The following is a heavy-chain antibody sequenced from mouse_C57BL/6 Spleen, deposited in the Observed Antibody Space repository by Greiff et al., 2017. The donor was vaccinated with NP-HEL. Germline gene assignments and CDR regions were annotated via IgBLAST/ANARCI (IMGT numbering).Heavy chain of an antibody. CDR1: GFTFSSYA. CDR3: ARDRGYGNYWYFDV. CDR2: ISDGGSYT. D-gene: IGHD2-1*01. V-gene: IGHV5-4*01. J-gene: IGHJ1*03. Sequence: DVQLVESGGGLVKPGGSLKLSCAASGFTFSSYAMSWVRQTPEKRLEWVATISDGGSYTYYPDNVKGRFTISRDNAKNNLYLQMSHLKSEDTAMYYCARDRGYGNYWYFDVWGTGTTVTVSS.